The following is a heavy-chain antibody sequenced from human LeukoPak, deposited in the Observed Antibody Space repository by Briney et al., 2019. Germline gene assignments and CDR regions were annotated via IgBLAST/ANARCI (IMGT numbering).Heavy chain of an antibody. J-gene: IGHJ4*02. Sequence: GGSLRLSCAVSGFTFSSYAMSWVRQAPGKGLEWVSAISGSGGSTYYADSVKGRFTISRDNSKNTLYLQMNSLRAEDTAVYYCATPGGGSGSYRVIPYFDYWGQGTLVTVSS. CDR3: ATPGGGSGSYRVIPYFDY. V-gene: IGHV3-23*01. CDR1: GFTFSSYA. D-gene: IGHD1-26*01. CDR2: ISGSGGST.